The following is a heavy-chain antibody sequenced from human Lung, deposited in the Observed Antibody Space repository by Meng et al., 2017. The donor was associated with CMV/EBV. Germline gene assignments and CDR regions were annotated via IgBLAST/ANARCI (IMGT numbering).Heavy chain of an antibody. V-gene: IGHV4-34*01. CDR3: ARGFLSFVRVFDY. D-gene: IGHD2/OR15-2a*01. Sequence: QVQPQQWGDGLLKPSETLSLTCAVYGGSFSGYYWSWIRQPPGKGLEWIGEINHSGSTNYNPSLKSRVTISVDTSKNQFSLKLSSVTAADTAVYYCARGFLSFVRVFDYWGQGTLVTVFS. J-gene: IGHJ4*02. CDR2: INHSGST. CDR1: GGSFSGYY.